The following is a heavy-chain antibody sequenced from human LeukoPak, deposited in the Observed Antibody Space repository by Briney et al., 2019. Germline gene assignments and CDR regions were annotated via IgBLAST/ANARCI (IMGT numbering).Heavy chain of an antibody. D-gene: IGHD5-18*01. J-gene: IGHJ4*02. Sequence: ASVKVSCKASGYTFTSYDINWVRQATGQGLEWMGWMNPNSGNTGYAQKFQGRVAMTRNTSIGTAYMELSSLRSEDTAVYYCARKVFKYSPLKWRRWYYFDYWGQGTLVTVSS. CDR3: ARKVFKYSPLKWRRWYYFDY. CDR1: GYTFTSYD. CDR2: MNPNSGNT. V-gene: IGHV1-8*01.